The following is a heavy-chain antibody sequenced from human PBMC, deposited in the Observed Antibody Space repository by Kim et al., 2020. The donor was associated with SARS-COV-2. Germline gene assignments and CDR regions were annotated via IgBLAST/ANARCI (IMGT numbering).Heavy chain of an antibody. Sequence: GGSLRLSCAASGFTFSSYAMSWVRQAPGKGLEWVSAISGSGGSTYYADSVKGRFTISRDNSKNTLYLQMNSLRAEDTAVYYCAKERGYSSGWSPYHDAFDIWGQGTMVTVSS. D-gene: IGHD6-19*01. V-gene: IGHV3-23*01. CDR3: AKERGYSSGWSPYHDAFDI. CDR2: ISGSGGST. J-gene: IGHJ3*02. CDR1: GFTFSSYA.